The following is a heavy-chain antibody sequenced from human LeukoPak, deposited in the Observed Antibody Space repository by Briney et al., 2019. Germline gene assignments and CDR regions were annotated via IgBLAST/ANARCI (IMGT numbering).Heavy chain of an antibody. CDR1: GFTFSDYG. CDR3: AKAGTIYRTYNWFDP. D-gene: IGHD2-2*01. Sequence: PGGSLRLSCAASGFTFSDYGMHWVRQAPGKGLEWVALISYDGGSKFYADSVRDRFTISRDNSKNTLYLQMNSLRAEDTAAYYCAKAGTIYRTYNWFDPWGQGTLVTVSS. J-gene: IGHJ5*02. CDR2: ISYDGGSK. V-gene: IGHV3-30*18.